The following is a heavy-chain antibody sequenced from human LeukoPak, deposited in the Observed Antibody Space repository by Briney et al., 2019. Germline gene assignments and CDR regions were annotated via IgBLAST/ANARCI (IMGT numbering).Heavy chain of an antibody. J-gene: IGHJ6*04. CDR1: GFTFSSYS. CDR2: ISSSSSYI. CDR3: AELGITMIGGV. Sequence: PGGSLRLSCAASGFTFSSYSMNWVRQAPGKGLEWVSSISSSSSYIYYADSVKGRFTISRDNPKNSLYLQMNSLRAEDTAVYYCAELGITMIGGVWGKGTTVTISS. D-gene: IGHD3-10*02. V-gene: IGHV3-21*01.